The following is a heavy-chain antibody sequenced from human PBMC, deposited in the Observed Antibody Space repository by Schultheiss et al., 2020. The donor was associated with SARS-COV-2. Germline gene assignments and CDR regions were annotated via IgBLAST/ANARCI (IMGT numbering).Heavy chain of an antibody. J-gene: IGHJ5*02. D-gene: IGHD4-17*01. CDR2: IYYSGST. CDR3: ARDLRGQISTTVTTWFDP. Sequence: SETLSLTCTVSGGSISSYYWSWIRQPPGKGLEWIGYIYYSGSTNYNPSLKSRVTISVDTSKNQFSLKLSSVTAADTAVYYCARDLRGQISTTVTTWFDPWGQGTLVTVSS. CDR1: GGSISSYY. V-gene: IGHV4-59*01.